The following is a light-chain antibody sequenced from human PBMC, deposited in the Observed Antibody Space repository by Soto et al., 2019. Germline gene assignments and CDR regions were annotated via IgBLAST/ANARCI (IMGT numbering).Light chain of an antibody. Sequence: DIQMTQYPSSVSASVGDSITIPCRARKSIGTWLAWYQQKPGKAPKLLIYRASTLTSGIPSRFSGSGSGTEFTLTISSVQPADFATYYCQHYNSYSEAFGQGTKV. CDR1: KSIGTW. J-gene: IGKJ1*01. V-gene: IGKV1-5*03. CDR2: RAS. CDR3: QHYNSYSEA.